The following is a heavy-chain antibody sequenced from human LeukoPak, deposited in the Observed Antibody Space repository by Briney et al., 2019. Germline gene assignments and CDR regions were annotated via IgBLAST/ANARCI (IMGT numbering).Heavy chain of an antibody. J-gene: IGHJ4*02. CDR1: GGSISSGSYY. CDR2: TYTSGST. CDR3: AREAGYYYDSSGRRSDY. V-gene: IGHV4-61*02. D-gene: IGHD3-22*01. Sequence: SETLSLTCTVSGGSISSGSYYWSWIRQPAGKGLEWSGRTYTSGSTNYNPSLKSRVTISVDTSKNQFSQKLRSGTAADTAVYGCAREAGYYYDSSGRRSDYWGQGSLVTVSS.